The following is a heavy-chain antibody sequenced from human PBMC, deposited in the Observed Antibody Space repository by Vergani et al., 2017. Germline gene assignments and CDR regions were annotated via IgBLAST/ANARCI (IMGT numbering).Heavy chain of an antibody. V-gene: IGHV4-34*01. J-gene: IGHJ4*02. Sequence: QVQLQQWGAGLLKPSETLSLTCGVYGGSFSGYYWSWIRQPPGKGLEWIGEINHSGSTNYNPSLKSRVTISVDASKNQFSLKLSSVTAADTAVYYCARPHRWGNYRYALLYWGQGTLVTVSS. CDR3: ARPHRWGNYRYALLY. CDR1: GGSFSGYY. CDR2: INHSGST. D-gene: IGHD3-16*02.